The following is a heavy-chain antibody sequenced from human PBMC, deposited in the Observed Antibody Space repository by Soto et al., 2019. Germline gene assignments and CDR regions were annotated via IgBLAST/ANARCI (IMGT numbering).Heavy chain of an antibody. J-gene: IGHJ6*04. D-gene: IGHD6-13*01. Sequence: QVQLVQSGAEVKKPGSSVKVSCKASGGTFSSYTISWVRQAPGQGLEWMGRIIPILGIANYAQKFHGRVTITADKSTSTAYMELSSLRSEDTAVYYCARAAGTSLSYYYGMDVWGKGTTVTVSS. CDR3: ARAAGTSLSYYYGMDV. CDR2: IIPILGIA. CDR1: GGTFSSYT. V-gene: IGHV1-69*02.